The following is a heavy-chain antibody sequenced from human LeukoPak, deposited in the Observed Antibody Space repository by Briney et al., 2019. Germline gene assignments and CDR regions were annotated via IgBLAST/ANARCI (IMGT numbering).Heavy chain of an antibody. D-gene: IGHD3-3*01. Sequence: ASVKVSCKASGYTFTSYAMNWVRQAPGQGLEWMGWINTNTGNPTYAQGFTGRFVFSLDTSISTVYLQLSSLKAEDTAVYYCARREYDFWSGYYWFEYYGMDVWGQGTTVTVSS. J-gene: IGHJ6*02. CDR2: INTNTGNP. CDR3: ARREYDFWSGYYWFEYYGMDV. V-gene: IGHV7-4-1*02. CDR1: GYTFTSYA.